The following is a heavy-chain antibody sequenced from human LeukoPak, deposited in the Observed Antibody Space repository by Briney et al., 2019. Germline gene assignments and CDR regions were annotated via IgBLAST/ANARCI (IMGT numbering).Heavy chain of an antibody. CDR3: ARGTLDYGGNLPNWYFDL. CDR1: GFTFSSYE. J-gene: IGHJ2*01. CDR2: ISSSGSTI. Sequence: PGGSLRLSCAASGFTFSSYEMNWVRQAPGKGLEWVSYISSSGSTIYYADSVKGRFTISRDNAKNSLYLQMNSLRAEDTAVYYCARGTLDYGGNLPNWYFDLWGRGTLVTVSS. D-gene: IGHD4-23*01. V-gene: IGHV3-48*03.